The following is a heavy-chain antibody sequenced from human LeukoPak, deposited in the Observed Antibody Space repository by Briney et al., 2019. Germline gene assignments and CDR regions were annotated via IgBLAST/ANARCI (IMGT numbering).Heavy chain of an antibody. CDR1: GYTFTGYY. V-gene: IGHV1-69*05. J-gene: IGHJ5*02. CDR2: IIPIFGTA. CDR3: ARTESAIAAAEHNWFDP. D-gene: IGHD6-13*01. Sequence: GASVKVSCKASGYTFTGYYMHWVRQAPGQGLEWMGGIIPIFGTANYAQKFQGRVAITTDESTSTAYMELSSLRSEDTAVYCCARTESAIAAAEHNWFDPWGQGTLVTVSS.